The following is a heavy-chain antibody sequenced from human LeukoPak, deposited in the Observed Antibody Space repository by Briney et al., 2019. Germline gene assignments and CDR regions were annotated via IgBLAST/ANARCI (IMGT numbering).Heavy chain of an antibody. CDR2: ISGGGDNT. CDR1: GFTFSTYA. V-gene: IGHV3-23*01. Sequence: PGGSLRLSCAASGFTFSTYAMSWVRQAPGKGLEWVSGISGGGDNTHYADSVKGRFTISRDNSKNTLYLQMNSLRAEDTAVYYCAKDSHDYGDYPHAFDIWGQGTMVTVSS. CDR3: AKDSHDYGDYPHAFDI. D-gene: IGHD4-17*01. J-gene: IGHJ3*02.